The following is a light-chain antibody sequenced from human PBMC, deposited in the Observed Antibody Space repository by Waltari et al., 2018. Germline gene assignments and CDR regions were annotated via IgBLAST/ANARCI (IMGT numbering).Light chain of an antibody. Sequence: QSALTQPASVSGSPRQSITLPCSGTISTLGLLNSVPWYQLYPGKAPKLMIYDVTKRPSGVSNRFSGSRSGNTASLTISGLQAEDEADYYCSSYTTSSPYVLFGGGTKLTVL. CDR1: ISTLGLLNS. CDR2: DVT. CDR3: SSYTTSSPYVL. J-gene: IGLJ2*01. V-gene: IGLV2-14*01.